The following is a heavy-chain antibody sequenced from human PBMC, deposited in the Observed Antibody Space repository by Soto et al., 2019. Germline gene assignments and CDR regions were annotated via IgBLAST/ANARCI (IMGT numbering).Heavy chain of an antibody. D-gene: IGHD3-3*01. V-gene: IGHV1-18*01. CDR1: GYTFTSYG. Sequence: QVQLGQSGAEVKKPGASVKVSCKASGYTFTSYGISWVRQAPGQGLEWMGWISAYSGDRNYAQKFQGRVTMTTDTSTTTVYMELRSLRSDDTAVYYCARELRHNWFDPWGQGTLVTVSS. J-gene: IGHJ5*02. CDR2: ISAYSGDR. CDR3: ARELRHNWFDP.